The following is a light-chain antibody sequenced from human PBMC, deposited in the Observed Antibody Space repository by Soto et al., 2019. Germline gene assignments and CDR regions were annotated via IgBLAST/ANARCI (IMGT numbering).Light chain of an antibody. Sequence: EIVLTQSPATLSLSPGERATLSCSASQSVSNYLAWYQQKPGQAPRLLIYDASNRATGIPARFSGSGSGTDFTFTISTLEPEDFAVYYCQQHINRLSFGGGTKVDIK. CDR1: QSVSNY. CDR3: QQHINRLS. J-gene: IGKJ4*01. CDR2: DAS. V-gene: IGKV3-11*01.